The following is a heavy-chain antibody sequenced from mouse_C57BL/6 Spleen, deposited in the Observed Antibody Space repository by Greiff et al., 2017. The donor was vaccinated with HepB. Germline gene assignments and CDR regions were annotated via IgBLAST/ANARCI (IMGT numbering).Heavy chain of an antibody. CDR3: TRRGVYYGTLDY. D-gene: IGHD1-1*01. J-gene: IGHJ2*01. Sequence: VQLQQSGAELVRPGASVTLSCKASGYTFTDYEMHWVKQTPVHGLEWIGAIDPETGGTAYNQKFKGKAILTADKSSSTAYLERRSLTSEDSAVYYCTRRGVYYGTLDYWGQGTTLTVSS. CDR2: IDPETGGT. CDR1: GYTFTDYE. V-gene: IGHV1-15*01.